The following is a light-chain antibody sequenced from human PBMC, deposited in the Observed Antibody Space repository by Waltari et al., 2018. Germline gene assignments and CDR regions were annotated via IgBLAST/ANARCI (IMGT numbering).Light chain of an antibody. CDR3: GADHGSGSNFVYV. J-gene: IGLJ1*01. V-gene: IGLV9-49*01. Sequence: QPVLTQPPSASASLGAAVTLTCTLSSGYSNYKVDWTPQTPGKGPRFVMRVGTGGIVGSKGDGIPDRFSVLGSGLNRYLTIKNIQEEDESDYHCGADHGSGSNFVYVFGTGTKVTVL. CDR2: VGTGGIVG. CDR1: SGYSNYK.